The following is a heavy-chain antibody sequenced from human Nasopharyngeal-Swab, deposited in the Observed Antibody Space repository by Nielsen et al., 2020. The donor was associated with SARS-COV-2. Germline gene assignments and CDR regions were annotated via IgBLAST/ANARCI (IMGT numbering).Heavy chain of an antibody. CDR3: ARMSYDIMTLSHDPDY. CDR1: GFPFGDHF. D-gene: IGHD3-9*01. V-gene: IGHV3-11*04. Sequence: GGSLRLSCAASGFPFGDHFMTWIRQAPGQGLEWVSYISSGGSTIYYADSVKGRFTISRDNARSSLYLQMSNLRAEDTALYYCARMSYDIMTLSHDPDYWGQGTQVTVSS. CDR2: ISSGGSTI. J-gene: IGHJ4*02.